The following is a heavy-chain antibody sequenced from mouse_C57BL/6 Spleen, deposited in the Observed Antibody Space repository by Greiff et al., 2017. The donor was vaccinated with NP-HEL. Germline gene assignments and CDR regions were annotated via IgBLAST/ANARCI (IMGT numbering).Heavy chain of an antibody. Sequence: VQLKESGPGLVKPSQSLSLTCSVTGYSITSGYYWNWIRQFPGNKLEWMGYISYDGSNNYNPSLKNRISITRDTSKNQFFLKLNSVTTEDTATYYCARSDGYSAWFAYWGQGTLVTVSA. CDR3: ARSDGYSAWFAY. CDR2: ISYDGSN. V-gene: IGHV3-6*01. CDR1: GYSITSGYY. J-gene: IGHJ3*01. D-gene: IGHD2-3*01.